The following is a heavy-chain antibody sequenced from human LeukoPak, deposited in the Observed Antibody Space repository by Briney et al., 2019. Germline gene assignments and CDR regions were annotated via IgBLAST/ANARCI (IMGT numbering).Heavy chain of an antibody. CDR3: ARDPLSGSYYYFDY. Sequence: GRSLRLSCAASGFTFSSYAMHWVRQAPGKGLEWVAVISYDGSNKYYADSVKGRFTISRDNSKNTLYLQMNSLRAEDTAVYYCARDPLSGSYYYFDYWGQGTLVTVSS. CDR2: ISYDGSNK. V-gene: IGHV3-30*04. CDR1: GFTFSSYA. J-gene: IGHJ4*02. D-gene: IGHD1-26*01.